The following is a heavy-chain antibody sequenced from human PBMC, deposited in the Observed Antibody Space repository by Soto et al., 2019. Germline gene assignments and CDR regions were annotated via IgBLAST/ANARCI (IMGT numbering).Heavy chain of an antibody. D-gene: IGHD3-10*01. J-gene: IGHJ4*02. CDR3: GTDRLRYYYFDY. Sequence: QVQLLQSGAEVKKPGSSVNVSCKASGDTLNRYAISWVRQAPGQGLEWMGDIIPIFGTTSYARKFQGRVTITADKSTSTVYMELSSLRSEDTAVYYCGTDRLRYYYFDYWRQGTRVTVSS. V-gene: IGHV1-69*06. CDR2: IIPIFGTT. CDR1: GDTLNRYA.